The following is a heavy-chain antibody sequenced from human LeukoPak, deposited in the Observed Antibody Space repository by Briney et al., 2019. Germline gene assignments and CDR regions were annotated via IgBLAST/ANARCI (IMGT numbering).Heavy chain of an antibody. J-gene: IGHJ4*02. CDR1: GGSISGSSYY. D-gene: IGHD3-22*01. CDR2: IYYSGST. Sequence: SETLSLTCTVSGGSISGSSYYWGWIRQPPGKGLEWIGSIYYSGSTYYNPPLKSRVTISVDTSKNQFSLKLSSVTAADTAVYYCARLDYYDSSGYYSGDYWGQGTLVTVSS. V-gene: IGHV4-39*07. CDR3: ARLDYYDSSGYYSGDY.